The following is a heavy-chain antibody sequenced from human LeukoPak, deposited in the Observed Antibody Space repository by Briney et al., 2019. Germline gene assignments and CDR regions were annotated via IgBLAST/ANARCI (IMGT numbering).Heavy chain of an antibody. Sequence: SVKVSCKASGGTFSSYAISWVRQAPGQGLEWMGRIIPIFGIANYAQKFQGRVTITADKSTSTAYMELSSLRSEDTAVYYCARAHTVTIYPGFDPWGQGTLVTVSS. V-gene: IGHV1-69*04. J-gene: IGHJ5*02. D-gene: IGHD4-17*01. CDR2: IIPIFGIA. CDR1: GGTFSSYA. CDR3: ARAHTVTIYPGFDP.